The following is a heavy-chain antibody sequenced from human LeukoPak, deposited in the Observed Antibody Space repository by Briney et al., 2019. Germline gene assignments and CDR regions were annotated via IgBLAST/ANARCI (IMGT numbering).Heavy chain of an antibody. CDR1: GGSISSGSYY. J-gene: IGHJ3*02. D-gene: IGHD3-3*01. Sequence: PSETLSLTCTVSGGSISSGSYYWSWIRQPAGKGLEWIGRIYTSGSTNYNPSLKSRVTISVDTSKNQFSLKLSSVTAADTAVYYCARAQDFWSGYRHFDIWGQGTMVTVSS. CDR2: IYTSGST. V-gene: IGHV4-61*02. CDR3: ARAQDFWSGYRHFDI.